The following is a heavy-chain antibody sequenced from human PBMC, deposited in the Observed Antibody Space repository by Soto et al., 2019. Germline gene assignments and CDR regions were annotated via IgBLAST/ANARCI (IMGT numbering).Heavy chain of an antibody. V-gene: IGHV1-18*01. CDR2: VSGDNGHT. CDR1: GYTFTTHG. J-gene: IGHJ5*02. Sequence: QVQLVQSGAEVKKPGASVKVSCKASGYTFTTHGISWVRQAPGQGLEWMGWVSGDNGHTNYAQSLQGRVTMTTDTTTNTAYMELRSLRSDDTAVYYWARDLGYCRSGTCYREWFDPWGQGTLVNVSS. D-gene: IGHD2-15*01. CDR3: ARDLGYCRSGTCYREWFDP.